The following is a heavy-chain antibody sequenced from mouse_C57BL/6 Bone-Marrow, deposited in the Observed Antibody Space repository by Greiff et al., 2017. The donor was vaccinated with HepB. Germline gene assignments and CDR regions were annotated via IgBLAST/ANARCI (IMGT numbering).Heavy chain of an antibody. CDR1: GYTFTSYW. D-gene: IGHD2-4*01. J-gene: IGHJ4*01. Sequence: VQLQQPGAELVMPGASVKLSCKASGYTFTSYWMHWVKQRPGQGLEWIGEIDPSDSYTNYNQKFKGKSTLTVDKSSSTAYMQLSSLTSEDSAVYYCARGGLRRTYAMDYWGQGTSVTVSS. CDR3: ARGGLRRTYAMDY. V-gene: IGHV1-69*01. CDR2: IDPSDSYT.